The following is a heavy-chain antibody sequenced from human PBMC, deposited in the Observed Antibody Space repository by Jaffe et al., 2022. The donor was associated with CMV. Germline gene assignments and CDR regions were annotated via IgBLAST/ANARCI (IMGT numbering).Heavy chain of an antibody. V-gene: IGHV4-34*01. CDR1: GGSFSGYY. CDR3: ARSPPGRTSAYGYSSGWSRLRYFDY. D-gene: IGHD6-19*01. CDR2: INHSGST. J-gene: IGHJ4*02. Sequence: QVQLQQWGAGLLKPSETLSLTCAVYGGSFSGYYWSWIRQPPGKGLEWIGEINHSGSTNYNPSLKSRVTISVDTSKNQFSLKLSSVTAADTAVYYCARSPPGRTSAYGYSSGWSRLRYFDYWGQGTLVTVSS.